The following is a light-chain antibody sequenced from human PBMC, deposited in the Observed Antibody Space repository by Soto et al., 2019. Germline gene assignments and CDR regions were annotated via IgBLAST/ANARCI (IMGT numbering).Light chain of an antibody. V-gene: IGLV1-40*01. CDR3: QSYDSSLSGWV. Sequence: QPVLTQPPSVSGAPGQRVTISCTGSSSNIGAGYDVHWYQQLPGTAPKLHIYGNSNRPSGVPDRFSGSKSGTSASLAITGLQAEDEADYYCQSYDSSLSGWVFGGGTKLTVL. CDR1: SSNIGAGYD. CDR2: GNS. J-gene: IGLJ3*02.